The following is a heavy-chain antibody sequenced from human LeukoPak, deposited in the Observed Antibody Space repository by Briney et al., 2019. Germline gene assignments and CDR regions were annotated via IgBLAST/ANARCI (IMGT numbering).Heavy chain of an antibody. CDR2: IYPGDSDT. CDR3: ARHLRYCTNGVCYSSYFDY. V-gene: IGHV5-51*01. J-gene: IGHJ4*02. D-gene: IGHD2-8*01. Sequence: GESLKISCKGSGYSFTNYWIGWVRQMPGKGLEGMGIIYPGDSDTRYSPSFQGQVTISADKSISTAYLQWSSLKASDTAMYYCARHLRYCTNGVCYSSYFDYWGQGTLVTVSS. CDR1: GYSFTNYW.